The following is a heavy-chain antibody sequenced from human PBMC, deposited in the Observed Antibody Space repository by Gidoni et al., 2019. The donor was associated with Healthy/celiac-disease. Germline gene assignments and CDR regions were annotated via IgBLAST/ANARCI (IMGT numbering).Heavy chain of an antibody. CDR2: IYYSGST. CDR3: ARERGYSYGYPLYFDY. Sequence: QVQLQASGPGLVKPSETLSLTCPVSGGSISSYYWSWIRQPPGKGLEWIGYIYYSGSTNYNPSLKSRVTISVDTSKNQFSLKLSSVTAADTAVYYCARERGYSYGYPLYFDYWGQGTLVTVSS. D-gene: IGHD5-18*01. CDR1: GGSISSYY. J-gene: IGHJ4*02. V-gene: IGHV4-59*01.